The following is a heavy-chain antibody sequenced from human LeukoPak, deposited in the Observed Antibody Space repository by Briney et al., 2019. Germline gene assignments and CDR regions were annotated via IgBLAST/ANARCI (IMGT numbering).Heavy chain of an antibody. CDR1: GGSFSGYY. D-gene: IGHD6-19*01. CDR3: ATKYSAAVAANPPYFDF. CDR2: INQRGGT. J-gene: IGHJ4*02. Sequence: SETLSLTCDVYGGSFSGYYWSWIRQSPVRGLEWIGEINQRGGTNYNPSLKSRVTISVDTSKNEFSLVVNSVTAADTGVYYCATKYSAAVAANPPYFDFWGQGILVTVSS. V-gene: IGHV4-34*01.